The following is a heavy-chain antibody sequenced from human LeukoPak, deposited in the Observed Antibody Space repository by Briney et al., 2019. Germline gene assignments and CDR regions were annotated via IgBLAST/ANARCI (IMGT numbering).Heavy chain of an antibody. CDR3: ASSSGWYYFDY. CDR2: IDYSGSN. J-gene: IGHJ4*02. Sequence: PSETLSLTCTVPGGSISSYYGSSVRQPPGKGLEWIGYIDYSGSNNYNPDLKSRVTISVDTSKNQFSLKLSSVTAADTAVYYCASSSGWYYFDYWGQGTLVTVSS. CDR1: GGSISSYY. D-gene: IGHD6-19*01. V-gene: IGHV4-59*01.